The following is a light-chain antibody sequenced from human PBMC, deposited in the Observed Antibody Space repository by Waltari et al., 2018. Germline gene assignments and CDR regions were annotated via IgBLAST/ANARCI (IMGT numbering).Light chain of an antibody. CDR1: QSVFHSSNNKNS. Sequence: DIVMTQPPDSLAPSLGERATSNCKSTQSVFHSSNNKNSLALYQQKPGQPPNPLIYWASTRESGVPDRFSGSGSGTDFTLTISSLQAEDVAVYYCQQYYNAPLTFGGGTKVEIK. CDR2: WAS. CDR3: QQYYNAPLT. J-gene: IGKJ4*01. V-gene: IGKV4-1*01.